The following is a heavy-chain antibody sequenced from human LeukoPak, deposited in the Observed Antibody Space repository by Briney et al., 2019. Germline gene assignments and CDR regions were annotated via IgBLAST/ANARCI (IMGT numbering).Heavy chain of an antibody. V-gene: IGHV3-74*01. CDR2: IASDGSST. Sequence: GGSLRLSCAASGFTFSSYWMNWVRQAPGTGLVWVSRIASDGSSTTSAASVKGRFSIYRDNAKNTLYLQMNSLRVEDTAVYYCARGRPHGNDYWGQGTLVTVSS. D-gene: IGHD4-23*01. CDR1: GFTFSSYW. CDR3: ARGRPHGNDY. J-gene: IGHJ4*02.